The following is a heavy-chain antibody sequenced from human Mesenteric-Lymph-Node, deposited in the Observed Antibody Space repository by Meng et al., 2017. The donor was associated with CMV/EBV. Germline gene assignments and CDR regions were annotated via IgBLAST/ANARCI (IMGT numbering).Heavy chain of an antibody. D-gene: IGHD6-6*01. CDR2: ISGYNGNT. CDR1: GYTFTGFG. CDR3: ARRAPYSSSPFDY. Sequence: ASVKVSCKASGYTFTGFGINWVRQAPGQGLEWMGWISGYNGNTNYAQKLQGRVTMTTDTSTSTAYMELRSLRSDDTAVYYCARRAPYSSSPFDYWGQGTLVTVSS. J-gene: IGHJ4*02. V-gene: IGHV1-18*01.